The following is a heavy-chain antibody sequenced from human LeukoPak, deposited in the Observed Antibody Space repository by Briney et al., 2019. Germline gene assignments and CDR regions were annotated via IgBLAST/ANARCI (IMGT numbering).Heavy chain of an antibody. Sequence: GGSLRLSCAASGFTFSSYGVHWVRQAPGKGLEWLAIISYDGSNKYYADSVKGRFTISRDNSKNTLYLQMNSLRAEDTAVYYCAKAQYSSSWYGGFDYWGQGTLVTVSS. CDR1: GFTFSSYG. D-gene: IGHD6-13*01. CDR3: AKAQYSSSWYGGFDY. V-gene: IGHV3-30*18. J-gene: IGHJ4*02. CDR2: ISYDGSNK.